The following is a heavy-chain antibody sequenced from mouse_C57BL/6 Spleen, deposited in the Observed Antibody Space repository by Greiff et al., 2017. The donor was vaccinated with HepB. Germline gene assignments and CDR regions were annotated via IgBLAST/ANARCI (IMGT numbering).Heavy chain of an antibody. J-gene: IGHJ4*01. CDR3: ARQGITTVVANYYAMDY. CDR2: ISSGGSYT. CDR1: GFTFSSYG. Sequence: DVMLVESGGDLVKPGGSLKLSCAASGFTFSSYGMSWVRQTPDKRLEWVATISSGGSYTYYPDSVKGRFTISRDNAKNTLYLQMSSLKSEDTAMYYCARQGITTVVANYYAMDYWGQGTSVTVSS. D-gene: IGHD1-1*01. V-gene: IGHV5-6*02.